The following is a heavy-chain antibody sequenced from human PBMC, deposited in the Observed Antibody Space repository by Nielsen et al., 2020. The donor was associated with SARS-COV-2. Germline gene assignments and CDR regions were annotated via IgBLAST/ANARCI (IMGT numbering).Heavy chain of an antibody. D-gene: IGHD6-13*01. CDR1: GFTFSSYA. V-gene: IGHV3-23*01. J-gene: IGHJ4*02. CDR2: ISGSGGST. Sequence: GSLRLSCAASGFTFSSYAMSWVRQAPGKGLEWVSAISGSGGSTYYADSVKGRFTISRDNSKNTLYLQMNSLRAEDTAVYYCAKAPQGAAADPYYFDYWGQGTLVTVSS. CDR3: AKAPQGAAADPYYFDY.